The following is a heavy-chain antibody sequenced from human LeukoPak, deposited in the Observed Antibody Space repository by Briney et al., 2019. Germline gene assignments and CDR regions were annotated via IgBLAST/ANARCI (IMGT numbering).Heavy chain of an antibody. CDR2: ISGSGGST. CDR3: AKGFAYQLPHSTFDY. Sequence: GGSLRLSCAASGFTFSSYAMSWVRQAPGKGLEWVSAISGSGGSTYYADSVKGRFTIPRDNSKNTLYLQMNSLRAEDTAVYYCAKGFAYQLPHSTFDYWGQGTLVTVSS. CDR1: GFTFSSYA. V-gene: IGHV3-23*01. J-gene: IGHJ4*02. D-gene: IGHD2-2*01.